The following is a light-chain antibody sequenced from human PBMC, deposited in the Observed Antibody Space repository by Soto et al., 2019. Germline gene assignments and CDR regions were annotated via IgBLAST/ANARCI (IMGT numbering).Light chain of an antibody. CDR3: SSYAGSNNFV. V-gene: IGLV2-8*02. Sequence: QSALTQPASASRFPGQSVTISCTGTSSDVGYYDYVSCYQQHPGKAPKLVIYEVTKRRSGVPDRVSGSKSGNTASLTVSGLRDEDEADYYCSSYAGSNNFVFGSGTKV. J-gene: IGLJ1*01. CDR1: SSDVGYYDY. CDR2: EVT.